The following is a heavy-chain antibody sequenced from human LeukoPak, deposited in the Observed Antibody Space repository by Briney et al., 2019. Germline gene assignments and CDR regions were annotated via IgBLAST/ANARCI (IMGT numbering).Heavy chain of an antibody. D-gene: IGHD6-19*01. CDR1: GFTLTGYS. J-gene: IGHJ4*02. CDR2: ISGSGNYI. Sequence: GGSLRLSCAASGFTLTGYSMHWVRQAPGKGLEWVSSISGSGNYIYDADSVKGRFTVSRDNAKNLLYLQMNSLRAEDTAVYYCARGWYSTGWYNFFDSWGQGALVTVSS. V-gene: IGHV3-21*01. CDR3: ARGWYSTGWYNFFDS.